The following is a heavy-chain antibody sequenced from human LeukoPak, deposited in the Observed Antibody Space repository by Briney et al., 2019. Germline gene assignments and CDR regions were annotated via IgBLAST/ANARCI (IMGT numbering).Heavy chain of an antibody. CDR1: GFTFSSYA. Sequence: TGGSLRLSCAASGFTFSSYAMRWVPQAPGKGLEWVSSISGSGGSTNYADSVKGRFTVSRDNSKNTLYLQMNSLRAEDTAIYYCAKAVAGTFDYWDQGTLVAVSS. D-gene: IGHD6-19*01. V-gene: IGHV3-23*01. CDR3: AKAVAGTFDY. CDR2: ISGSGGST. J-gene: IGHJ4*02.